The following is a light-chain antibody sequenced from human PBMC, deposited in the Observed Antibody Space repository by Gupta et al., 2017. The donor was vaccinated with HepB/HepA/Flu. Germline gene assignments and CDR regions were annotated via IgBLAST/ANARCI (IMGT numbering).Light chain of an antibody. CDR3: SSYTRRSTGV. J-gene: IGLJ3*02. Sequence: QSALTQPPSVSGSPGQSVTISCTGTSSDVGSFNRVSWYQQPPGTAPKLMSAEVSNRPSGVPERCDGSKSGKKAFMNISGLQAEDEAYEYCSSYTRRSTGVFGGGTKLTVL. CDR1: SSDVGSFNR. CDR2: EVS. V-gene: IGLV2-18*02.